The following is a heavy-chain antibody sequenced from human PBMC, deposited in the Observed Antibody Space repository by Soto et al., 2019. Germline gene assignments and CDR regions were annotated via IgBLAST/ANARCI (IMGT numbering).Heavy chain of an antibody. D-gene: IGHD3-10*01. V-gene: IGHV4-59*01. CDR2: IYYSGST. CDR1: GGSISSYY. Sequence: PSETLSLTCTVSGGSISSYYWSWIRQPPGKGLEWIGYIYYSGSTNYNPSLKSRVTISVDTSKNQFSLKLSSVTAADTAVYYCARGLRPERWFGELLFRWFDPWGQGTLVTVSS. CDR3: ARGLRPERWFGELLFRWFDP. J-gene: IGHJ5*02.